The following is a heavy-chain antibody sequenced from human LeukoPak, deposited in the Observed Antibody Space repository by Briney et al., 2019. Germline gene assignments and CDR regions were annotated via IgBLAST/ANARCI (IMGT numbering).Heavy chain of an antibody. CDR3: ARVQYCGGDCYSTPFDY. V-gene: IGHV1-69*13. CDR1: GGTFSSYA. CDR2: IIPIFGTA. J-gene: IGHJ4*02. Sequence: SVKVSCKASGGTFSSYAISWVRQAPGQGLEWMGGIIPIFGTANYAQKFQGRVTITADESTSTAYMELSSLRSEDTAVYYCARVQYCGGDCYSTPFDYWGQGTLVTVSS. D-gene: IGHD2-21*02.